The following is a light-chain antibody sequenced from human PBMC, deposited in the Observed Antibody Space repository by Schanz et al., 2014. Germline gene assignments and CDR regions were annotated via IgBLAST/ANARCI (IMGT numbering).Light chain of an antibody. CDR2: NVN. CDR3: AAWDDSLSAWL. V-gene: IGLV2-11*01. Sequence: QSALIQPPSVSGSPGQSVTIFCTGTSSDVGSYGFVSWYQHHPGTVPKPMIYNVNTRPSGVPDRFSGSRSGSTASMTISGLQSEDEADYYCAAWDDSLSAWLFGGGTKVTVL. J-gene: IGLJ3*02. CDR1: SSDVGSYGF.